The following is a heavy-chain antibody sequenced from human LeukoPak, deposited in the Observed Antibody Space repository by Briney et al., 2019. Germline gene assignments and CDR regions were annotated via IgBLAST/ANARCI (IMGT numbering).Heavy chain of an antibody. CDR2: IRSKAYGGTT. J-gene: IGHJ3*02. V-gene: IGHV3-49*03. Sequence: GGSLRLSCTASGFTFGDYAMSWFRQAPGKGLEWVGFIRSKAYGGTTEYAASVKGRFTISRDDSKSIAYLQMNSLKTEDTAVYYCTRDAENRTPDAFDIWGQGTMVTVSS. CDR3: TRDAENRTPDAFDI. CDR1: GFTFGDYA.